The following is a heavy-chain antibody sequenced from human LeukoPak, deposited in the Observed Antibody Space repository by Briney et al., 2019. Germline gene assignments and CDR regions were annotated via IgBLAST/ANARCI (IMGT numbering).Heavy chain of an antibody. D-gene: IGHD2-2*01. J-gene: IGHJ4*02. CDR2: IYYSGST. V-gene: IGHV4-59*01. CDR3: ARGSVVVPAAMEFDY. CDR1: GGSISSYY. Sequence: SETLSLTCTVSGGSISSYYWGWIRQPPGKGLEWIGYIYYSGSTNYNPSLKSRVTISVDTSKNQFSLKLSSVTAADTAVYYCARGSVVVPAAMEFDYWGQGTLVTVSS.